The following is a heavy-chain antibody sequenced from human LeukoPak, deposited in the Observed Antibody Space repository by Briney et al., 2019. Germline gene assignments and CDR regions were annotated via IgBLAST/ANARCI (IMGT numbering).Heavy chain of an antibody. CDR3: ARGPYDILTGFLYYMDV. CDR2: ISAYNGNT. Sequence: GASVKVSCKASGYTFTSYGISWVRQAPGQGLEWMGWISAYNGNTNYAQKLQGRVTMTTDTSTGTAYMELRSLRSDDTAVYYCARGPYDILTGFLYYMDVWGKGTTVTVSS. J-gene: IGHJ6*03. CDR1: GYTFTSYG. D-gene: IGHD3-9*01. V-gene: IGHV1-18*01.